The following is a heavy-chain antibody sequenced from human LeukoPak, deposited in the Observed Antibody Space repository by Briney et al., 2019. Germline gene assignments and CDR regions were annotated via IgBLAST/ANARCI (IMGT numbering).Heavy chain of an antibody. V-gene: IGHV4-39*07. CDR3: ARGWYFDL. Sequence: SETLSLTCTVSGASLSTSSHYWGWLRQPPGKELQWIASVYYSGRTNYNPSLKSRVTISVDTSKNQFSLKLSSVTAADTAVYYCARGWYFDLWGRGTLVTVSS. CDR1: GASLSTSSHY. J-gene: IGHJ2*01. CDR2: VYYSGRT.